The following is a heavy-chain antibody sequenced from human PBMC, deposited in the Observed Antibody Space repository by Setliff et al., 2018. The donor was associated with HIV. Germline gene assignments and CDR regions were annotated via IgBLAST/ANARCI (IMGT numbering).Heavy chain of an antibody. J-gene: IGHJ4*02. CDR2: ISAYNGNT. D-gene: IGHD1-26*01. CDR1: GYTFANYG. CDR3: ARDSALIVGAARFYFDY. Sequence: ASVKVSCKASGYTFANYGFSWVRQAPGQGLEWMGWISAYNGNTNYAQKVQGRVTMTTDPSTSTVYMELRSLRSDDTAVYYCARDSALIVGAARFYFDYWGQGTLVAVSS. V-gene: IGHV1-18*01.